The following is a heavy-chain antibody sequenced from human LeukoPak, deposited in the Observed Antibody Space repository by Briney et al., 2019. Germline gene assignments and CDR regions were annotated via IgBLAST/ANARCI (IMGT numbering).Heavy chain of an antibody. CDR2: FYYTGAT. D-gene: IGHD5-18*01. V-gene: IGHV4-59*01. J-gene: IGHJ4*02. Sequence: SETLSLTCTVSGGSISSYYWSWIRLPPGKGLEWIGYFYYTGATYYNPSLKSRVTISLDTSKNQFSLKLSSVTAADAAVYYCERAGYSYGTGYYFDYWGQGALVTVSS. CDR1: GGSISSYY. CDR3: ERAGYSYGTGYYFDY.